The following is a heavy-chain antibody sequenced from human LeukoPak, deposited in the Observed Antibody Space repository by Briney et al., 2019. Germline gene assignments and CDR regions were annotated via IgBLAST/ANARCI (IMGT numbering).Heavy chain of an antibody. J-gene: IGHJ3*02. CDR2: ISAKTGNL. Sequence: ASVKVSCKASGFTFNTYGFTWVRQAPGQGLQWMGWISAKTGNLKYDEKFQGRVTMTTDTSTSTAYMELRSLRSDDTAVYYCARSVVGLRNDAFDIWGQGTMVTVSS. D-gene: IGHD2-21*01. CDR3: ARSVVGLRNDAFDI. V-gene: IGHV1-18*01. CDR1: GFTFNTYG.